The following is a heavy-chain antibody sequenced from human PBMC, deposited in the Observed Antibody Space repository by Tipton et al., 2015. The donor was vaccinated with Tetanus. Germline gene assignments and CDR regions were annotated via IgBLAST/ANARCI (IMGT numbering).Heavy chain of an antibody. CDR2: IYYSGST. D-gene: IGHD3-22*01. CDR3: ARQDTLNYYYVGYYHD. CDR1: GSSITSTTHY. Sequence: LRLSCTVSGSSITSTTHYWGWIRQAPGKGLEWIGIIYYSGSTYYNASLRSRVTISVDTSKNQFSLQLRSVTAADTAVYYCARQDTLNYYYVGYYHDWGQGILVTVSS. V-gene: IGHV4-39*01. J-gene: IGHJ1*01.